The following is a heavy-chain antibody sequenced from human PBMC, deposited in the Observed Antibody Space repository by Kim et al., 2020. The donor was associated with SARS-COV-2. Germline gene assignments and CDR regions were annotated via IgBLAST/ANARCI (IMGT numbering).Heavy chain of an antibody. D-gene: IGHD3-22*01. CDR3: ARQSGGYYYDSSGYYLDWFGP. J-gene: IGHJ5*02. V-gene: IGHV5-10-1*01. Sequence: GESLKISCKGSGYSFTSYWISWVRQMPGKGLEWMGRIDPSDSYTNYSPSFQGHVTISADKSISTAYLQWSSLKASDTAMYYCARQSGGYYYDSSGYYLDWFGPWGQGTLVTVSS. CDR1: GYSFTSYW. CDR2: IDPSDSYT.